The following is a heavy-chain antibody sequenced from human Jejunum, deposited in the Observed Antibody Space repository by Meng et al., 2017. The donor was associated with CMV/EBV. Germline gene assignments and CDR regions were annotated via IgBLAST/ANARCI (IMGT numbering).Heavy chain of an antibody. V-gene: IGHV4-39*01. Sequence: SISSFSHYWGWIRQPPGKGLEWIGSIHYSGSTYYNPSLKSRVTISVDTSKNQFSLKLSSVTAADTAVYYCARPLPGVTAIGADAFDIWGQGTMVTVSS. J-gene: IGHJ3*02. CDR2: IHYSGST. CDR1: SISSFSHY. CDR3: ARPLPGVTAIGADAFDI. D-gene: IGHD2-21*02.